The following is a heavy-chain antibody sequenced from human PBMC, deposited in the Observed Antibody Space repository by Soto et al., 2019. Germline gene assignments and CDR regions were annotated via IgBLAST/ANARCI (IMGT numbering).Heavy chain of an antibody. Sequence: SETLSLTCAVSSGSISSSNWWSWVRQPPGKGLEWIGEIYHSGSTNYNPSLKSRVTISVDKSKNQFSLKLSSVTAADTAVYYCASWLTSGYFDYWGQGTLVTVSS. CDR2: IYHSGST. D-gene: IGHD3-10*01. J-gene: IGHJ4*02. CDR3: ASWLTSGYFDY. V-gene: IGHV4-4*02. CDR1: SGSISSSNW.